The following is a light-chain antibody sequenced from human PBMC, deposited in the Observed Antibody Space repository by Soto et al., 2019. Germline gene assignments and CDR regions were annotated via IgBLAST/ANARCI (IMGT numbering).Light chain of an antibody. V-gene: IGKV3D-15*01. J-gene: IGKJ5*01. CDR3: QRRNCWPIT. CDR1: QTVSSSY. CDR2: GAS. Sequence: IVMTKYPATLSVSPGERATLSCRASQTVSSSYLAWYQQPARQAPRLLIYGASTRATSIPARCSGSWSGTYFTLTISILHPEDFVVYCCQRRNCWPITFGQGTRLEI.